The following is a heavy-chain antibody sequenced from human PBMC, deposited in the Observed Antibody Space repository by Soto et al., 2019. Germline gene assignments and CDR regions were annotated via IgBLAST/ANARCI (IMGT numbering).Heavy chain of an antibody. CDR1: GFTFDDYA. CDR2: ISWDGGST. D-gene: IGHD2-2*02. Sequence: PGGSLRLSCAASGFTFDDYAMRWVRQAPGKGLEWVSLISWDGGSTYYADSVKGRFTISRDNSKNSLYLQMNSLRAEDTALYYCAKDIRLGVGYCSSTSCYTDGMDVWGQGTTVTVSS. J-gene: IGHJ6*02. V-gene: IGHV3-43D*04. CDR3: AKDIRLGVGYCSSTSCYTDGMDV.